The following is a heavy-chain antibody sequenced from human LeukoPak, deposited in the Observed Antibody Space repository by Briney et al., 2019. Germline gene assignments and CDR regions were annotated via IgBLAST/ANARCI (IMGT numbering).Heavy chain of an antibody. J-gene: IGHJ4*02. CDR2: IRSKAYGGTT. V-gene: IGHV3-49*03. CDR1: GFTFGDYA. Sequence: GRSLRLSRTASGFTFGDYAMSWFRQAPGKGLEWVGFIRSKAYGGTTEYAASVKGRFTISRDDSKSIAYLQMNSLKTEDTAVYYCTADIVVVVAASFDYWGQGTLVTVSS. D-gene: IGHD2-15*01. CDR3: TADIVVVVAASFDY.